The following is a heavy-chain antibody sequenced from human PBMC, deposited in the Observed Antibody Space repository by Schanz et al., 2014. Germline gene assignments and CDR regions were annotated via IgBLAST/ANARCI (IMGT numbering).Heavy chain of an antibody. CDR3: ARGLRPFAELSAY. Sequence: QVQLQESGPGLVKPSGTLSLTCAVSGASISSSNWWSWVRQPPGKGLEWIGEIYHSGNTNYNASLKSRVTISVAQSKNQFSLKVRSVTAADTAVYYCARGLRPFAELSAYWGQGTLVTVSS. J-gene: IGHJ4*02. D-gene: IGHD3-10*01. CDR2: IYHSGNT. V-gene: IGHV4-4*02. CDR1: GASISSSNW.